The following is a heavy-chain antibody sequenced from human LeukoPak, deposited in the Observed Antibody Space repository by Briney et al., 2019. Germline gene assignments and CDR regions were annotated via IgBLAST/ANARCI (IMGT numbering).Heavy chain of an antibody. CDR2: ISSSSSTI. V-gene: IGHV3-48*02. D-gene: IGHD3-10*01. CDR1: AVTYNTYA. CDR3: VTGEDSGRPQAIDY. Sequence: PGGSLRLSCVASAVTYNTYAMNWVRQAPGKGLEWVTYISSSSSTIYYADSVRGRFAISRDNARKSLYLQMNSLRDEDTAVYYCVTGEDSGRPQAIDYWGQGPLVTVSS. J-gene: IGHJ4*02.